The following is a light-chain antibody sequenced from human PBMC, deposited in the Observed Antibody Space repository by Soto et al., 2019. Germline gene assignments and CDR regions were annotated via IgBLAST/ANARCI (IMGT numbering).Light chain of an antibody. CDR2: DAS. CDR3: QQRSNWPIT. Sequence: EIVLAQSPTTPSFPPGEKATPSWSASQSFSSYLAWYQQKPGQAPGLLIYDASNRATGIPARFSGSGSGTDFTLTISSLDPEDFAVYYCQQRSNWPITFGQGTRLEIK. J-gene: IGKJ5*01. V-gene: IGKV3-11*01. CDR1: QSFSSY.